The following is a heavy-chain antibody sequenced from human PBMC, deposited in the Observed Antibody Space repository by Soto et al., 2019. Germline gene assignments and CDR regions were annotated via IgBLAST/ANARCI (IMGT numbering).Heavy chain of an antibody. Sequence: LRLSCAASGFTFSSYVMHWVRQAPGKGLEWVAIISYDGSNKYYADSVKGRFTISRDNSKNTLYLQMNSLRAEDTAVYYCAKYGDSYYNFWSDYSPFDYWGQGTLVTVSS. CDR1: GFTFSSYV. D-gene: IGHD3-3*01. CDR2: ISYDGSNK. J-gene: IGHJ4*02. CDR3: AKYGDSYYNFWSDYSPFDY. V-gene: IGHV3-30*18.